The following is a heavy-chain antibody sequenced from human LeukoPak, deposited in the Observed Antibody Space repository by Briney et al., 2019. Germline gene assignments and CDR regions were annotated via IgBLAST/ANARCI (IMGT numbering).Heavy chain of an antibody. CDR2: INWNGGST. Sequence: GGSLRLSCAASGFTFDDYGMSWVRQAPGKGLEWVSGINWNGGSTGYADSVKGRFTISRDNAKNSLYLQMNSLRAENTALYHCARYGSGSYHYYYYGMDVWGQGTTVTVSS. D-gene: IGHD3-10*01. CDR1: GFTFDDYG. V-gene: IGHV3-20*01. J-gene: IGHJ6*02. CDR3: ARYGSGSYHYYYYGMDV.